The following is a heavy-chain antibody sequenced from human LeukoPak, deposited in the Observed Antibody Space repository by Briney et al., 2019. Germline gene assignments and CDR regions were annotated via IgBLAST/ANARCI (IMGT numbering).Heavy chain of an antibody. Sequence: PGGSLRLSCATSGFTFSSYVMHWVRQAPCKGLEWVAFILNDGSNKYYADSVKGRFTISRDNSKNTLYLQMNSLRAEDTAVYYCAKDRGYYYGSGSYITDYWGQGTLVTVSS. V-gene: IGHV3-30*02. J-gene: IGHJ4*02. CDR1: GFTFSSYV. CDR3: AKDRGYYYGSGSYITDY. D-gene: IGHD3-10*01. CDR2: ILNDGSNK.